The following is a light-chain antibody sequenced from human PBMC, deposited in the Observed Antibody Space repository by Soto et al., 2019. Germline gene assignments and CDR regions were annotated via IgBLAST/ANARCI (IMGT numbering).Light chain of an antibody. Sequence: QSALTQPPSASGTPGQRVTISCSGSSSNIGSNTVNWYQQLPGTAPKLLIYSNNQRPSGVPDRFSGSKSGTSASLAISGLQSEDEDDYYCAAWDDSLNAVVFGGGTKLTVL. J-gene: IGLJ2*01. CDR2: SNN. CDR3: AAWDDSLNAVV. CDR1: SSNIGSNT. V-gene: IGLV1-44*01.